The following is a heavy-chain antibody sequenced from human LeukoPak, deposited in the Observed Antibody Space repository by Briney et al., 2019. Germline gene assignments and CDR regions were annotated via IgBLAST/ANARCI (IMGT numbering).Heavy chain of an antibody. D-gene: IGHD1-26*01. Sequence: PGESLQISCKGSGSIFTSYWISWVRQMPGKGLEWMGRIDPSDSYTNYSPSFQGHVTISADKSISTAYLQWSSLKASDTAMYYCARQPSSYSPLDYWGQGTLVTVSS. J-gene: IGHJ4*02. V-gene: IGHV5-10-1*01. CDR2: IDPSDSYT. CDR3: ARQPSSYSPLDY. CDR1: GSIFTSYW.